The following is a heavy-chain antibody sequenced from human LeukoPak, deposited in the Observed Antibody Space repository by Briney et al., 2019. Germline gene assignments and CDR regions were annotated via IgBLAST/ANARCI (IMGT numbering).Heavy chain of an antibody. CDR2: VYYSGRT. J-gene: IGHJ3*01. Sequence: SETLSLTCAVSGDSVSSDSYYWHWIRRSPGKGLEWVGFVYYSGRTKYNPSLKSRVAMSIDTSKNQVSLRLRSVTAADTAMYFCVREASTSYYDSSGYYRQTETFDVWGLGTMVTVSP. V-gene: IGHV4-61*01. CDR3: VREASTSYYDSSGYYRQTETFDV. CDR1: GDSVSSDSYY. D-gene: IGHD3-22*01.